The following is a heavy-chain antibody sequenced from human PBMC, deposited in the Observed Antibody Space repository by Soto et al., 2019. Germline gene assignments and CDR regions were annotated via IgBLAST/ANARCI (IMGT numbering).Heavy chain of an antibody. V-gene: IGHV1-69*01. CDR3: VRNLVEYAYSALDY. CDR2: IIPIFGTA. Sequence: QVQLVHSGAEVKKPGSSVTVSCKASGGTFSIYATSWVRKPPGQGLEWMGGIIPIFGTANNAQKFQGRVTITADAPKSTAYMEVSSLRSEDAALYYCVRNLVEYAYSALDYWGQGTLVTVSS. J-gene: IGHJ4*02. D-gene: IGHD3-16*01. CDR1: GGTFSIYA.